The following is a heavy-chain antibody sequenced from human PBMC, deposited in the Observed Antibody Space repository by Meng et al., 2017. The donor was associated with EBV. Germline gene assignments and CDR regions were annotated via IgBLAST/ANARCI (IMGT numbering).Heavy chain of an antibody. CDR3: NSGSHSPLDS. CDR1: GFSFSNYA. D-gene: IGHD1-26*01. Sequence: VQCLESGGGLVQPGGSRRLSCAASGFSFSNYAMGWVRQAPGKGLEWVSGISATSVDTYYADSVKGRFAISRDNSKNTVTLHMNILRAEDTAIYYCNSGSHSPLDSWGQGTLVTVSS. CDR2: ISATSVDT. V-gene: IGHV3-23*01. J-gene: IGHJ4*02.